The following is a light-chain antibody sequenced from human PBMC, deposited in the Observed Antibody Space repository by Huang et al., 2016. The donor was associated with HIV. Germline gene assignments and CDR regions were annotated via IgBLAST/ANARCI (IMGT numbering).Light chain of an antibody. CDR2: GAS. V-gene: IGKV3-20*01. CDR1: QRVRSSS. Sequence: EIVLTQSPGTLSLSPGERATLSCRASQRVRSSSLAWYQQKPGQSPRRLIFGASNRATAIPDRCSGSGSATDFTLTISRLEPEDFAVYYCQQYGSSPLTFGGVTKVEIK. J-gene: IGKJ4*01. CDR3: QQYGSSPLT.